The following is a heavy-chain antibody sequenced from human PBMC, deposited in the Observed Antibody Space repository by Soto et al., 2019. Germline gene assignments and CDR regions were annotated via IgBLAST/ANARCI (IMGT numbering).Heavy chain of an antibody. J-gene: IGHJ6*02. Sequence: QVQLVQSGAEVKKPGASVKVSCKASGYTFTSDGISWVRQAPGQGLEWMGWISAYNGNTNYAQKLQGRVTMTTDTSTSTAYMELRILRSDDTAVYYCARDSLIRAYYYYGMDVWGQGTTVTVSS. CDR1: GYTFTSDG. V-gene: IGHV1-18*01. CDR3: ARDSLIRAYYYYGMDV. CDR2: ISAYNGNT.